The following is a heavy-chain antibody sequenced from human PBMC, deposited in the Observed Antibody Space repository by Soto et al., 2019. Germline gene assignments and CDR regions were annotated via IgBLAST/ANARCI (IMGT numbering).Heavy chain of an antibody. J-gene: IGHJ4*02. V-gene: IGHV1-69*12. D-gene: IGHD3-22*01. CDR1: GGTFSSYA. Sequence: QVQLVQSGAEVKKPGSSVKVSCKASGGTFSSYAISWVRQAPGQGLEWMGGIIPIFGTANYAQKFQGRVTITADESTSTVCMERSSLRSEDTAVDYCARVREYYYESSGYRSFDYWGQGTLVTVSS. CDR2: IIPIFGTA. CDR3: ARVREYYYESSGYRSFDY.